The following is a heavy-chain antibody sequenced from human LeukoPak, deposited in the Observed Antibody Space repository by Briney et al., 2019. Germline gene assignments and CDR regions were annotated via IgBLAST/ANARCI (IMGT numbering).Heavy chain of an antibody. J-gene: IGHJ5*02. CDR3: ARQGGKELERLFDP. D-gene: IGHD1-1*01. CDR1: GDSVSSNGAA. CDR2: TYYRSRWLN. Sequence: SQTLSLTCAISGDSVSSNGAAWNWIRQSPSRGLEWLGRTYYRSRWLNDYAISVKSRITINPDTSKNQFSLQLMSVTPEDTAVYYCARQGGKELERLFDPWGQGTLVTVSS. V-gene: IGHV6-1*01.